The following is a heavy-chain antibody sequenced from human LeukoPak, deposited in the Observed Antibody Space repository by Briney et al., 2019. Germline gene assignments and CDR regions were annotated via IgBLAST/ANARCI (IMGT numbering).Heavy chain of an antibody. CDR2: IYYSGST. Sequence: PSETLSLTCTVSGGSISSGDYYWSWIRQPPGKGLEWIGYIYYSGSTYYNPSLKSRVTISVDTSKNQFSLKLSSVTAADTAVYYCARDNEVVPAAYNWFDPWGQGTLVTVSS. CDR3: ARDNEVVPAAYNWFDP. J-gene: IGHJ5*02. V-gene: IGHV4-30-4*01. D-gene: IGHD2-2*01. CDR1: GGSISSGDYY.